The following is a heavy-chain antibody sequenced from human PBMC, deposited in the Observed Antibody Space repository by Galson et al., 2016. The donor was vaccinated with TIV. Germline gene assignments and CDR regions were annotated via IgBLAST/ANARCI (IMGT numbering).Heavy chain of an antibody. CDR1: RYNFASHW. Sequence: VKKPGESLKISCKGSRYNFASHWIGWVRQMPGKGPEWMGIIFPGDSDTRYSPSFQGQVTMSADKSISTAYLQWSSLKASDTAVYYCAKGKEYYEFWGQGTLVTVSS. CDR3: AKGKEYYEF. D-gene: IGHD3-16*01. CDR2: IFPGDSDT. V-gene: IGHV5-51*03. J-gene: IGHJ4*02.